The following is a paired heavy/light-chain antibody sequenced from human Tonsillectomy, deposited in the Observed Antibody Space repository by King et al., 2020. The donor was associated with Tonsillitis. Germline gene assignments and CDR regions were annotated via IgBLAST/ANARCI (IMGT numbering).Light chain of an antibody. CDR3: QQYGTSPRT. CDR1: QSVTNNY. V-gene: IGKV3-20*01. J-gene: IGKJ1*01. CDR2: GAS. Sequence: EIVLTQSPGTLSVSPGERATLSCRASQSVTNNYIAWYQQKPGQAPRLLIHGASNRATDIPDRFSGSGSGTDFTLTISRLEPEDFAVFYCQQYGTSPRTFGQGTKVE.
Heavy chain of an antibody. CDR1: GGSFNNYA. V-gene: IGHV1-69*01. Sequence: QVQLVQSGAEVKKPGSSVKVSCKTSGGSFNNYAFSWVRQAPGRGLEWMGGIIPLFGSAEYSQNFQGRVTITADESASTAYMELSSLRSEDTAMYYCATDEAVTPLRGVRKYFDLWGRGTLITVSS. CDR2: IIPLFGSA. CDR3: ATDEAVTPLRGVRKYFDL. J-gene: IGHJ2*01. D-gene: IGHD3-10*01.